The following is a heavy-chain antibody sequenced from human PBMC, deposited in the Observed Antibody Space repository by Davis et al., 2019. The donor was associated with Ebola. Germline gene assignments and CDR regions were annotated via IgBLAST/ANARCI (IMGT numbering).Heavy chain of an antibody. CDR1: GYRFRRYG. V-gene: IGHV1-18*01. CDR3: ARAPFDY. Sequence: ASVKVSCKVSGYRFRRYGISWVRQAPGQGLEWVGWISTYYGNTSYAQSLQDRVTLTADTSTSTAYLDLRNLRSDDTAVYYCARAPFDYWGQGTVVTVSS. CDR2: ISTYYGNT. J-gene: IGHJ4*02.